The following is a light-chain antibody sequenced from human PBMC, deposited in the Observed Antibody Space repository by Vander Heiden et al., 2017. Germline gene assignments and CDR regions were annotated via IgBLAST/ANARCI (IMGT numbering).Light chain of an antibody. V-gene: IGLV3-10*01. Sequence: SVLAPSSSGTVSPGPPARITCSGDALPKKFADWYQQKSGQAPALVMFEDTKRPSGRPKRFSGASSATYATFTISGAQEEEEADDYCYSTDRSSNKRVFGGGTKLTVL. CDR1: ALPKKF. J-gene: IGLJ2*01. CDR2: EDT. CDR3: YSTDRSSNKRV.